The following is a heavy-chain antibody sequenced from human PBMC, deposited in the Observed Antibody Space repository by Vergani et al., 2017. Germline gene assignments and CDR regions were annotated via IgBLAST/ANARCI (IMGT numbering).Heavy chain of an antibody. V-gene: IGHV4-39*01. Sequence: QLQLQESGPGLVKPSETLSLTCTVSGGSISSSSYYWGWIRQPPGKGLEWIGSIYYSGRTYYNPSLKRRVTISVDTSKNQFSLKLSSVTAADTAVYYCARRPIVGVARSFDIWGQGTMVTVSS. D-gene: IGHD1-26*01. CDR1: GGSISSSSYY. J-gene: IGHJ3*02. CDR3: ARRPIVGVARSFDI. CDR2: IYYSGRT.